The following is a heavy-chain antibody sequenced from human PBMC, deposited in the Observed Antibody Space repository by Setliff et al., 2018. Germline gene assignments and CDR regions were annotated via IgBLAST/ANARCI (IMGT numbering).Heavy chain of an antibody. V-gene: IGHV4-39*07. D-gene: IGHD6-6*01. CDR2: IYYSGRT. Sequence: ASETLSLTCTVFGGSMSSSGYYWAWIRQSPGKGLEWIGSIYYSGRTYYNPSLKRRATISLDTSKNQFSLKLNSVTAADTAVYFCARGRNVAARLFDSWGQGTLVTVSS. CDR3: ARGRNVAARLFDS. CDR1: GGSMSSSGYY. J-gene: IGHJ4*02.